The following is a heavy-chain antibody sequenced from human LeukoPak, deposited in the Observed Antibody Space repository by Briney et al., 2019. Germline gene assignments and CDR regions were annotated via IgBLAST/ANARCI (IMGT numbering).Heavy chain of an antibody. CDR3: AKDPRFLEWFTFDY. Sequence: GGSLRLSCAASGFTFSDYNMNWVRQAPGKGLEWVSAISGSGGSTYYADSVKGRFTISRDNSKNTLYLQMNSLRAEDTAVYYCAKDPRFLEWFTFDYWGQGTLVTVSS. J-gene: IGHJ4*02. V-gene: IGHV3-23*01. CDR1: GFTFSDYN. D-gene: IGHD3-3*01. CDR2: ISGSGGST.